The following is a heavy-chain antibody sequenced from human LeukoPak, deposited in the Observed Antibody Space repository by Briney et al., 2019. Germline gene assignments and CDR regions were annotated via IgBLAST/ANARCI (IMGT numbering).Heavy chain of an antibody. V-gene: IGHV3-23*01. CDR2: ISPGGGTT. D-gene: IGHD3/OR15-3a*01. CDR3: ARDSTTLILTYGFDY. J-gene: IGHJ4*02. Sequence: GGSLRLSCAVSGFAFGSEAMSWVRQSPARGLGWVASISPGGGTTYYADYVKGRFIISRDNSNNTLFVQMNSLRAEDTAVYYCARDSTTLILTYGFDYWGQGTLVTVSS. CDR1: GFAFGSEA.